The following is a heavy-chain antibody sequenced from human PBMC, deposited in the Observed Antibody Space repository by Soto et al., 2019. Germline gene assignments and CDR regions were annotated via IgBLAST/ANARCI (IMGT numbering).Heavy chain of an antibody. Sequence: GGSLRLSCEASGFTFNTYSMHWVRQPPGKGLEWLAAIWYDGTQKYYADSVKGRFIISRDNSKKTLYLEMNSLRAEDTPVYYCARAGGTTVTGLWHFDSWGQGSLVTVSS. CDR3: ARAGGTTVTGLWHFDS. CDR2: IWYDGTQK. J-gene: IGHJ4*02. V-gene: IGHV3-33*01. D-gene: IGHD4-17*01. CDR1: GFTFNTYS.